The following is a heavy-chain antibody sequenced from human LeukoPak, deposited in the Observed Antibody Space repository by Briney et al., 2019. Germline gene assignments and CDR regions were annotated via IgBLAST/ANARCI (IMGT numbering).Heavy chain of an antibody. CDR3: ARVVKQWLAYFDY. J-gene: IGHJ4*02. CDR2: INHSGST. V-gene: IGHV4-34*01. Sequence: SETLSLTCAVYGGSFSGYYWSWIRQPPEKGLEWIGEINHSGSTNYNPSLKSRVTISVDTSKNQFSLRLSSVTAADTAVYYCARVVKQWLAYFDYWGQGTLVTVSS. D-gene: IGHD6-19*01. CDR1: GGSFSGYY.